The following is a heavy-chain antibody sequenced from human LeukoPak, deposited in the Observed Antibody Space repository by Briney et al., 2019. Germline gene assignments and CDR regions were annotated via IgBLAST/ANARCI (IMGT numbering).Heavy chain of an antibody. D-gene: IGHD3-22*01. CDR1: GFTFGDYA. J-gene: IGHJ3*02. CDR2: IRSKAYGGTT. Sequence: GGSLRLSCTASGFTFGDYAMSWVRQAPGQGLEWVGFIRSKAYGGTTEYAASVKGRFTISRDDSKSIAYLQVSSLKTEDTAVYYCARVLRDTYYYDSSAIDAFDIWGQGTMVTVSS. V-gene: IGHV3-49*04. CDR3: ARVLRDTYYYDSSAIDAFDI.